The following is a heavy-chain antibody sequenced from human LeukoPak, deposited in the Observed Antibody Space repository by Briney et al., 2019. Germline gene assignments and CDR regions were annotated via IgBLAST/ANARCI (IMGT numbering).Heavy chain of an antibody. CDR1: GGTFSSYA. D-gene: IGHD2-2*01. J-gene: IGHJ6*03. Sequence: SVKVSCKASGGTFSSYAISWVRQAPGQGLEWMGGIIPIFGTANYAQKFQGRVTITTDESTSTAYMELSSLRSEDTAVYYCARVHGWGSTSGYYYYYYMDVWGKGTTVTVSS. CDR2: IIPIFGTA. V-gene: IGHV1-69*05. CDR3: ARVHGWGSTSGYYYYYYMDV.